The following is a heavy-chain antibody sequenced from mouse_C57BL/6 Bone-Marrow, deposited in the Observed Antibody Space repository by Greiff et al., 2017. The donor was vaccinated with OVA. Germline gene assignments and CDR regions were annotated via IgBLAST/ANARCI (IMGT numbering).Heavy chain of an antibody. D-gene: IGHD4-1*01. J-gene: IGHJ2*01. V-gene: IGHV1-82*01. CDR3: ARLGLGLDY. Sequence: QVQLKESGPELVKPGASVKISCKASGYAFSSSWMNWVKQRPGKGLEWIGRIYPGDGDTNYNGKFKGKATLTADKSSSTAYMQLSSLTSEDSAVYFCARLGLGLDYWGQGTTLTVSS. CDR2: IYPGDGDT. CDR1: GYAFSSSW.